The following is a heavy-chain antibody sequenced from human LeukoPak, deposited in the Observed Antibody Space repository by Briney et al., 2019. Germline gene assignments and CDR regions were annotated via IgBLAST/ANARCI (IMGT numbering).Heavy chain of an antibody. V-gene: IGHV3-30*18. CDR3: AKDRVVRGVPPFDY. J-gene: IGHJ4*02. Sequence: GRSLRLSCAASGFIFSNYDMHWVRQAPGKGLEWVAVISHDGSNKYYADSVKGRFTISRDNSKNTLYLQMNSLRAEDTAVYYCAKDRVVRGVPPFDYWGQGTLVTVSS. D-gene: IGHD3-10*01. CDR1: GFIFSNYD. CDR2: ISHDGSNK.